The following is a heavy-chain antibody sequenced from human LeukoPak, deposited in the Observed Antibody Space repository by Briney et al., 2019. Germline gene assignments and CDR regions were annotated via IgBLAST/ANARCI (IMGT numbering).Heavy chain of an antibody. CDR3: ARDVVGGGTAWFDS. CDR2: INPNTDGT. J-gene: IGHJ5*01. D-gene: IGHD2-21*01. V-gene: IGHV1-2*02. Sequence: ASVKVSCKASGYTFTGHYMHWVRQAPGQGLEWMGWINPNTDGTNYAQKFQGRVTMTRDTSISTAYMELSGLRSDDTAVYYCARDVVGGGTAWFDSWGQGTLVTVSS. CDR1: GYTFTGHY.